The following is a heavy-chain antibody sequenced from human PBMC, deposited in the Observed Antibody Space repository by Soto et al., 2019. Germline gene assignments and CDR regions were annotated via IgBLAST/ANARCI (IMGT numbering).Heavy chain of an antibody. CDR3: AKGQHGSSTSCYFYYYGMDV. J-gene: IGHJ6*02. CDR1: GFIFNTYH. CDR2: ISYDGSNK. Sequence: PGGSLILSCAASGFIFNTYHMHWVLQAPGTGLEWVAVISYDGSNKYYADSVKGRLTISRDNSKKMLYLQMNSLRPEDTAVYYCAKGQHGSSTSCYFYYYGMDVWGQGTKVTVSS. D-gene: IGHD2-2*01. V-gene: IGHV3-30*18.